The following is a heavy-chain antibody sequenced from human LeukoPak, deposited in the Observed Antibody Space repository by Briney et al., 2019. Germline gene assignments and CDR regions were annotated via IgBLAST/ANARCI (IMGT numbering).Heavy chain of an antibody. Sequence: KPSETLSLTCAVYGGAFSGYFWSWIRQPPGKGLEWIGEMIHTGRANYNPSLKSRITLSVDTSKNQLSLNLNSVTAADTAVYYCARGVDGHFDYWGQGTLVTVSS. CDR3: ARGVDGHFDY. D-gene: IGHD3/OR15-3a*01. J-gene: IGHJ4*02. CDR1: GGAFSGYF. V-gene: IGHV4-34*01. CDR2: MIHTGRA.